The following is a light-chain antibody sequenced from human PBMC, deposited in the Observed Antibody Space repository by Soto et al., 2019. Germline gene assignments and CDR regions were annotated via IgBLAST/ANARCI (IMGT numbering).Light chain of an antibody. CDR2: GAS. CDR1: QSVNSAY. V-gene: IGKV3-20*01. J-gene: IGKJ2*01. CDR3: QQYAGSPPKYI. Sequence: EIVLTQSPGTLSLTPGERATLSCRASQSVNSAYLAWYQQKPGQPPRLLIFGASNRATGIPDRFSGSGSGTDFTLTISRLEPEDFAVYHCQQYAGSPPKYIFGQGTKVEVK.